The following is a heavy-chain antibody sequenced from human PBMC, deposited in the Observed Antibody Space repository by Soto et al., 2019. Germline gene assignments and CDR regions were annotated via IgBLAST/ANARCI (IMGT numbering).Heavy chain of an antibody. CDR3: ARRPYGDYGDYFDY. CDR1: GFTFSSFW. CDR2: IKPDGHEQ. Sequence: GGSLRLSCAVSGFTFSSFWMSWVRQAPGKGLEWGANIKPDGHEQNYVDSVKGRFTISRDNAKSSLYLQMNSLRAEDTAVYYCARRPYGDYGDYFDYWGQGTLVTVSS. D-gene: IGHD4-17*01. V-gene: IGHV3-7*01. J-gene: IGHJ4*02.